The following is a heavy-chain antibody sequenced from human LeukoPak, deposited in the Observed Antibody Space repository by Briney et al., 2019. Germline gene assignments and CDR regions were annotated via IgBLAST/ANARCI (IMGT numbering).Heavy chain of an antibody. J-gene: IGHJ4*02. Sequence: PGGSLRLSCAASGFTFSDAWMSWVRQAPGKGLEWVGRIKSKTDGGTTDYAAPVKDRFTISRDDSKNTLYLQMNSLKTEDTAVYYCTTRGGSFSIFDYWGQGTLVTVSS. CDR2: IKSKTDGGTT. CDR1: GFTFSDAW. CDR3: TTRGGSFSIFDY. D-gene: IGHD1-26*01. V-gene: IGHV3-15*01.